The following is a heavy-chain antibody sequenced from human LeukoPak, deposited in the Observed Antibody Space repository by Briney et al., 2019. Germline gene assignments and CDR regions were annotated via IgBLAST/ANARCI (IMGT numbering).Heavy chain of an antibody. CDR1: GFTFSGYS. CDR3: ARDAGGCYAY. CDR2: ISGSSTYI. V-gene: IGHV3-21*01. D-gene: IGHD1-1*01. Sequence: GGSLRLSCAASGFTFSGYSFNWVRQAPGKGLEWVSFISGSSTYIYYADSVKGRFTISRDNAKNSLYLQMNSLRAEDTAVYYCARDAGGCYAYWGQGTLVTVSS. J-gene: IGHJ4*02.